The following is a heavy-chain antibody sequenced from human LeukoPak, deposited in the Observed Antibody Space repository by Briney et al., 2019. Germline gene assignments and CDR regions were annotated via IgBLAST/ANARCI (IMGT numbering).Heavy chain of an antibody. Sequence: PGGSLRLSCTASGFTFRKYIMTWVRQAPGKGLEWISSIGGGGDITFYADSVKGRFRVSRDDSKNTLFLEMNSLRVEDTDVYYCANGGGPATICTIWYGPLDYWGQGTQVLVSS. J-gene: IGHJ4*02. CDR2: IGGGGDIT. V-gene: IGHV3-23*01. CDR1: GFTFRKYI. CDR3: ANGGGPATICTIWYGPLDY. D-gene: IGHD2-2*01.